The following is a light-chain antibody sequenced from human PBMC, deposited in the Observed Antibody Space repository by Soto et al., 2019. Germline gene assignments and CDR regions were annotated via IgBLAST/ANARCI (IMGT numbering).Light chain of an antibody. CDR1: SSNIGNNY. CDR3: ATWDHSLTGEV. V-gene: IGLV1-51*01. Sequence: QSVLTQPPSVSAAPGQKVTISCSGSSSNIGNNYVSWYQQLPGTAPKLLIYDNNKRPSGIPDRFSGSKSGTSGTLDITGLQTGDEPDYYCATWDHSLTGEVFGGGTKLTVL. J-gene: IGLJ2*01. CDR2: DNN.